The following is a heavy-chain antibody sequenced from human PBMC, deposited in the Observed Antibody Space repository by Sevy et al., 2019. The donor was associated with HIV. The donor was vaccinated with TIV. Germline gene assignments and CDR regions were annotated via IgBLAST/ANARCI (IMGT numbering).Heavy chain of an antibody. D-gene: IGHD5-12*01. CDR1: GFTFSSYS. J-gene: IGHJ4*02. CDR3: ARVDKQRWLRLYYFDY. Sequence: GGSLRLSCAASGFTFSSYSMNWVRQAPGKGLEWVSSISSSSSYIYYADSVKGRFTISRDNSKNTLYLQMNSLRAEDTAVYYCARVDKQRWLRLYYFDYWGQGTLVTVSS. V-gene: IGHV3-21*01. CDR2: ISSSSSYI.